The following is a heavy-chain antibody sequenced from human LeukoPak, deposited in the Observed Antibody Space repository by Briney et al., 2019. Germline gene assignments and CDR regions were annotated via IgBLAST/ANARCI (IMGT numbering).Heavy chain of an antibody. J-gene: IGHJ4*02. V-gene: IGHV4-39*01. D-gene: IGHD3-10*01. Sequence: SETLSLTCTVSGGSISSSSYYWSWIRQPPGKGLEWIGSIYYSGSTYYNPSLKSRVTISVDTSKNQFSLKLSSVTAADTAVYYCARNKFPAYYYGSGSYPPDYWGQGTLVTVSS. CDR2: IYYSGST. CDR1: GGSISSSSYY. CDR3: ARNKFPAYYYGSGSYPPDY.